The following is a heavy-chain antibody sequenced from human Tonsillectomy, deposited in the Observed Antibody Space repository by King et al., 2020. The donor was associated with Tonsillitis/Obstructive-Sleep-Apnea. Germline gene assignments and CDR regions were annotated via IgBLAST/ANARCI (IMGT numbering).Heavy chain of an antibody. D-gene: IGHD6-19*01. V-gene: IGHV1-2*05. Sequence: QLVQSGAEVKKPGASVKVSCKASGYTFTGYYMHWVRQAPGQGLEWMGRINPNSGGTNYAQKFQGRVTMTRDTSISTAYMELSRLRSADTVVYYCAREVAGILDYFDYWGQGTLVTVSS. CDR2: INPNSGGT. CDR1: GYTFTGYY. CDR3: AREVAGILDYFDY. J-gene: IGHJ4*02.